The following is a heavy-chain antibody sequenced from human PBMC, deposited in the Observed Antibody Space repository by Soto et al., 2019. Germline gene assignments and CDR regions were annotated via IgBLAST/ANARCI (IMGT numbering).Heavy chain of an antibody. J-gene: IGHJ6*02. CDR1: GFTFNNYA. V-gene: IGHV3-23*01. CDR3: AKDALGDYFYYGMDV. Sequence: TGGSLRLSCAVSGFTFNNYAMNWVRQAPGKGLEWVSSISDSGGRTYYADSVKGRFTISRDNSKNTLYLQMNSLRAEDTAIYYCAKDALGDYFYYGMDVWGQGTTVTVSS. CDR2: ISDSGGRT.